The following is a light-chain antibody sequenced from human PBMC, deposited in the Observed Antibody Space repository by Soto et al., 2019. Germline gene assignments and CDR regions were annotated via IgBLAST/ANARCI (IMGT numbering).Light chain of an antibody. J-gene: IGKJ5*01. Sequence: DIQMTQSPSSLSASVGDRVTITCRASQSSSSYLNWYQQKPGKAPKLVIYGASNLQSGVPSRFSGSGSGTDFTLTISSLQPEDFATYYCQQSYSTPITFGQGTRLEI. V-gene: IGKV1-39*01. CDR2: GAS. CDR3: QQSYSTPIT. CDR1: QSSSSY.